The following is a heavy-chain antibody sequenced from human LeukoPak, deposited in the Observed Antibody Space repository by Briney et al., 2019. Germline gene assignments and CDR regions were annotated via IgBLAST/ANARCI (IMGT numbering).Heavy chain of an antibody. CDR2: INAGNGNT. V-gene: IGHV1-3*03. Sequence: GASVKVSCKTSGYTFTSYAIHWVRQAPGQRLEWMGWINAGNGNTKYSQECQGRVTITRDTSASTVYMELSSLRSEDVAVYYCARNETYYGFDYWGQGTLVTVSS. D-gene: IGHD1-26*01. CDR3: ARNETYYGFDY. J-gene: IGHJ4*02. CDR1: GYTFTSYA.